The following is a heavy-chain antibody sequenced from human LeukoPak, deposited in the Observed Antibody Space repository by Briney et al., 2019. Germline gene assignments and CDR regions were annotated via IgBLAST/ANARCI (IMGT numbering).Heavy chain of an antibody. CDR2: SSSSSSYI. CDR1: GFSFRDYT. J-gene: IGHJ4*02. V-gene: IGHV3-21*01. D-gene: IGHD5-24*01. CDR3: AKDSPSRTATMEVPVDY. Sequence: TGGSLRLSCAASGFSFRDYTMNWVRQAPGKGLECLASSSSSSSYIYFAHSVRGRFTISRDNAKNSLYLQMNSLRAEDTAVYYCAKDSPSRTATMEVPVDYWGQGTLVTVSS.